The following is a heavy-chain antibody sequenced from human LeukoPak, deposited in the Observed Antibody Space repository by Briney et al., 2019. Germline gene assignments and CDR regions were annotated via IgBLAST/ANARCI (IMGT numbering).Heavy chain of an antibody. CDR1: GFTFSGSA. J-gene: IGHJ6*03. Sequence: GGSLRLSCAASGFTFSGSAMHWVRQASGKGLEWVGRIRSKANSYATAYAASVKGRFTISRDDSKNTAYLQMNSLKTEDTAVYYCTSLIVVVNYYMDVWGKGTTVTISS. CDR2: IRSKANSYAT. V-gene: IGHV3-73*01. D-gene: IGHD2-21*01. CDR3: TSLIVVVNYYMDV.